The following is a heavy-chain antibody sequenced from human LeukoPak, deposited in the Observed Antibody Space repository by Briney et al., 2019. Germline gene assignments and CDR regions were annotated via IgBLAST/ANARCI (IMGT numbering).Heavy chain of an antibody. CDR2: IYYSGST. Sequence: TTSETLSLTCTVSGDSISSYYWSWIRKPPGKGLEWIGYIYYSGSTNYNPSLKSRVTISVDTSKNQFSLKLSSVTAADTAVYYCARARLFPNYYDSSGSLYYFDYWGQGTLVTVSS. CDR1: GDSISSYY. V-gene: IGHV4-59*12. J-gene: IGHJ4*02. CDR3: ARARLFPNYYDSSGSLYYFDY. D-gene: IGHD3-22*01.